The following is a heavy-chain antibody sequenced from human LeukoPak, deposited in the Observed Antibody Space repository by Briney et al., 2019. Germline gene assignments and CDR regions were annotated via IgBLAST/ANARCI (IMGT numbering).Heavy chain of an antibody. Sequence: GASVKVSCKASGGTFSSYAISWVRQASGQGLEWMGGIIPIFGTANYAQKFQGRVTITADESTSTAYMELSSLRSEDTAVYYCARSGVVATIADRWFDPWGQGTLVTVSS. V-gene: IGHV1-69*13. CDR1: GGTFSSYA. D-gene: IGHD5-12*01. J-gene: IGHJ5*02. CDR3: ARSGVVATIADRWFDP. CDR2: IIPIFGTA.